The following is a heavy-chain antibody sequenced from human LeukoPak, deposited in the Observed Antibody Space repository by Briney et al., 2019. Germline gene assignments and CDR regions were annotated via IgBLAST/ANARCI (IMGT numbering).Heavy chain of an antibody. V-gene: IGHV4-30-2*01. CDR1: GGSISSGGYS. CDR2: IYHSGST. CDR3: ARARLFFGVVIDAFDI. Sequence: SETLSLTCAVSGGSISSGGYSWSWVRQPPGEGLGWIGCIYHSGSTYYNPSLKSRVTIPVGRSQQQSSLTMSSAPAADTAVYYCARARLFFGVVIDAFDIWGQGTMVTVSS. D-gene: IGHD3-3*01. J-gene: IGHJ3*02.